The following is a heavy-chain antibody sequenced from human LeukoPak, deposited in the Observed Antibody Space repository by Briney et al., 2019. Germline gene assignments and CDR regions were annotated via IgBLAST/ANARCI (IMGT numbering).Heavy chain of an antibody. CDR1: GYTFTSYY. CDR3: ARDCGGDCYLDY. D-gene: IGHD2-21*02. CDR2: INPSGGST. J-gene: IGHJ4*02. V-gene: IGHV1-46*01. Sequence: GRSLRLSCAASGYTFTSYYMHWVRQAPGQGLEWMGIINPSGGSTSYAQKFQGRVTMTRDMSTSTVYMELSSLRSEDTAVYYCARDCGGDCYLDYWGQGTLVTVSS.